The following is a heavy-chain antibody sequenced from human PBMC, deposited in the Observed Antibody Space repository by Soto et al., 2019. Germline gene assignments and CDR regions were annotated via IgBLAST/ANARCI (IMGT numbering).Heavy chain of an antibody. CDR1: TFTFSSYS. D-gene: IGHD2-2*02. CDR3: VRGGRGYTRDDVFDI. Sequence: EVQLVESGGGLVKPGGSLKLSCVDSTFTFSSYSMNWVRQDTGKGLEWVSSIGASSSPIFYADSVKGRFTISRNNAKNLLYLQMNSLRVEDTAVYYCVRGGRGYTRDDVFDIWGQGTMVTVSS. CDR2: IGASSSPI. J-gene: IGHJ3*02. V-gene: IGHV3-21*06.